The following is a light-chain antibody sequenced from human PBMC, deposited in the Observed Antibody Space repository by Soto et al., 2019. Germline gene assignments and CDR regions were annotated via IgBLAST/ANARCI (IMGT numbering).Light chain of an antibody. CDR2: KAS. CDR3: QQYNEYSWT. CDR1: QSISAW. Sequence: DIQMTQSPSTLSASVVDRVAITCRASQSISAWLAWYQQKPGKAPRLLIYKASTLEIGVPSRFSGSGSGTEFTLTISSLQPDDVATYYCQQYNEYSWTFGQGTKVDI. V-gene: IGKV1-5*03. J-gene: IGKJ1*01.